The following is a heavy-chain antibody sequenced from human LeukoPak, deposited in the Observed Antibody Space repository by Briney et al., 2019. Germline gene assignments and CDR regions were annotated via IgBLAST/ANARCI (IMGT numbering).Heavy chain of an antibody. Sequence: GGSLRLSCAASGFTFSSYSMNWVRQAPGKGLEWVSSISSSSSYIYYADSVKGRFTISRDNAKNSLYLQMNSLRAEDTAVYYCASDSSGTSAFDIWGQGTMVTVSS. J-gene: IGHJ3*02. V-gene: IGHV3-21*01. CDR1: GFTFSSYS. D-gene: IGHD2-2*01. CDR3: ASDSSGTSAFDI. CDR2: ISSSSSYI.